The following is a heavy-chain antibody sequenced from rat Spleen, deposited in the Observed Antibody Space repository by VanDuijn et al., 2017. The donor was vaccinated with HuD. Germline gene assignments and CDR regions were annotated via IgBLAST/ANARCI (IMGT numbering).Heavy chain of an antibody. CDR3: AKRGLQSYYFDY. Sequence: EVQLQESGPGLVKHSQSLSLTCSVTGYSITSGYGWNWIRKFPGNKLEWMGYINSAGSTKYNPPLKSQISITRDTSKNQFFLQLTSVTTEYTATYYCAKRGLQSYYFDYWGQGVMVTVSS. CDR2: INSAGST. D-gene: IGHD1-1*01. J-gene: IGHJ2*01. CDR1: GYSITSGYG. V-gene: IGHV3-3*01.